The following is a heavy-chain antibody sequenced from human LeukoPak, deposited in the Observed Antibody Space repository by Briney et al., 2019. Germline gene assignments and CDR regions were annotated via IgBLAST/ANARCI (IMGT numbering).Heavy chain of an antibody. J-gene: IGHJ6*03. CDR1: GFTFSSYS. D-gene: IGHD3-3*01. V-gene: IGHV3-21*01. CDR2: ISSSSSYI. Sequence: PGGSLRLSCAASGFTFSSYSMNWVRQAPGKGLEWVSSISSSSSYIYYADSVKGRFTISRDNAKNSLYLQMNSLRAEDTAVYYCARASYDFWSGYTGFENYYYMDVWGKGTTVTVSS. CDR3: ARASYDFWSGYTGFENYYYMDV.